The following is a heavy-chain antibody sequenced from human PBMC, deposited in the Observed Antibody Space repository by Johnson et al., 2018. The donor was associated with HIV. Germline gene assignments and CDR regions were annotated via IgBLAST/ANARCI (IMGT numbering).Heavy chain of an antibody. J-gene: IGHJ3*02. CDR2: VSYDGSER. CDR3: TTETYYYDSSGYYYGHAFDI. V-gene: IGHV3-30*14. Sequence: QVQLVESGGGVVQAGRSLRLSCAASGFTFSSYAMHWVRQAPGKGLEWVAVVSYDGSERYYADSVKGRFTISRDSSKNTLYLQLNSLRAEDTAVYYCTTETYYYDSSGYYYGHAFDIWGQGTMVTVSS. D-gene: IGHD3-22*01. CDR1: GFTFSSYA.